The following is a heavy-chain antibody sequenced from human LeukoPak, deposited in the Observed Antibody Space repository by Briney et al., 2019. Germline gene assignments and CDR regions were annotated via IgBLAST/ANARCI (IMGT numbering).Heavy chain of an antibody. D-gene: IGHD6-6*01. CDR1: GGSISSYY. CDR3: ARAQPPWNSSSSLDY. J-gene: IGHJ4*02. V-gene: IGHV4-59*01. Sequence: SETLSLTCTVSGGSISSYYWSWIRQPPGKGLEWIGYIYYSGSTNYNPSLKSRVTISVDTSKNQFSLKLSSVTAADTAVYYCARAQPPWNSSSSLDYWGQGTLVTVSS. CDR2: IYYSGST.